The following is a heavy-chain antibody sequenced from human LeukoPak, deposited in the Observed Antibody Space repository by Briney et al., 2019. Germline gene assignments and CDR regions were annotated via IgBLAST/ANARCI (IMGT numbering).Heavy chain of an antibody. CDR3: ARQPKPTTHFDY. CDR1: GGTISIYY. D-gene: IGHD4-17*01. V-gene: IGHV4-59*08. Sequence: PSETLCLTCTVSGGTISIYYWSWIRQPPGKGLEWIGYISDSKDNNYNPSINRRVTISVDMSKKQFSLKLSSVTAADTAVYCCARQPKPTTHFDYWGQGTLVTVSS. J-gene: IGHJ4*02. CDR2: ISDSKDN.